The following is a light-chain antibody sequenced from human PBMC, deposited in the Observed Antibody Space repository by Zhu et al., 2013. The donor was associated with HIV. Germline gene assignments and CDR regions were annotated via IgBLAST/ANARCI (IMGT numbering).Light chain of an antibody. Sequence: AIQLTQSPSSLSASVGDRVTITCRASQGISSALAWYHQKPGKGPKLLIYNASSLESGVPSRFSGSGSGTAFTLTISSLQPEDFATYYCQQFNSYPVTFGGGTKVEIK. J-gene: IGKJ4*01. CDR2: NAS. V-gene: IGKV1-13*02. CDR1: QGISSA. CDR3: QQFNSYPVT.